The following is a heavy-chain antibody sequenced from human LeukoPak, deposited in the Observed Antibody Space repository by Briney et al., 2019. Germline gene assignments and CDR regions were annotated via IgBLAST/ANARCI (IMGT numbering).Heavy chain of an antibody. CDR2: IYYSGST. Sequence: SETLSLTCTVSGGSISSYYWSWIRQPPGKGLEWIGYIYYSGSTNYNPSLKSRVTISVDTSKNQFSLKLSYVTAADTAVYYCARDVDINWFDPWGQGTLVTVSS. CDR3: ARDVDINWFDP. CDR1: GGSISSYY. D-gene: IGHD5-12*01. V-gene: IGHV4-59*01. J-gene: IGHJ5*02.